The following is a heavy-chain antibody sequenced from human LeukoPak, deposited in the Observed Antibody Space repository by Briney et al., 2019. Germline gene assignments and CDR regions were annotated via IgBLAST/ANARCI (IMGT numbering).Heavy chain of an antibody. V-gene: IGHV3-7*03. CDR2: IKQDGSEK. D-gene: IGHD6-13*01. CDR3: ARVSGIAAAVYWYFDL. CDR1: GFTFSSYW. Sequence: HPGGSLRLSCAASGFTFSSYWMSWVRQAPGKGLEWVVNIKQDGSEKYYVDSVKGRFTISRDNAKNSLYLQMNSLRAEDTAVYYCARVSGIAAAVYWYFDLWGRGTLVTVSS. J-gene: IGHJ2*01.